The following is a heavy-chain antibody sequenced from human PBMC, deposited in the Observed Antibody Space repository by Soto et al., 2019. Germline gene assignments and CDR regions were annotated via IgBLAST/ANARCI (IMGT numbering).Heavy chain of an antibody. V-gene: IGHV3-30*18. CDR1: GFTFSSYG. J-gene: IGHJ4*02. CDR2: ISYDGSNK. D-gene: IGHD3-22*01. CDR3: AKDAPYYYDSSGYYGPSDY. Sequence: PGGSLRLSCAASGFTFSSYGIHWVRQAPGKGLEWVALISYDGSNKYYADSVKGRFTISRDNSKNTLYLQMNSLRAEDTAMYYCAKDAPYYYDSSGYYGPSDYWGQGTLVTVSS.